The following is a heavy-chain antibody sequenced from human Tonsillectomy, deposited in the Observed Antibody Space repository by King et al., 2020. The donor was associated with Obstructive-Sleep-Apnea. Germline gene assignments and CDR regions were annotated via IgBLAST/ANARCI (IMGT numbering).Heavy chain of an antibody. Sequence: VPLQESGPGLVKPSETLSLMCTVSGGSISSYFWTWIRQPAGKGLEWIGRIYTSGSTNYNPSLNSRVTMSVDMSKNQLSLTLSSVTAADTAVYYCAREGSGSRTFDYWGQGTLVTVSS. J-gene: IGHJ4*02. V-gene: IGHV4-4*07. CDR3: AREGSGSRTFDY. CDR1: GGSISSYF. CDR2: IYTSGST. D-gene: IGHD3-10*01.